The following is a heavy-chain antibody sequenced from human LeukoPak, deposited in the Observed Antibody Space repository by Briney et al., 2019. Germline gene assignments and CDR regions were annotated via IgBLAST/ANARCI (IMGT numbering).Heavy chain of an antibody. J-gene: IGHJ4*02. CDR3: ARGYCSSTSCQYYFDY. CDR2: INAGNGNT. Sequence: AASLKVSCKASGYTFTSYAIHWVRQAPGERLEWLGWINAGNGNTKYSQKFQGRVTITSDTSATTAYMEPTSLRSEDTAVYFCARGYCSSTSCQYYFDYWGQGSLVTASS. D-gene: IGHD2-2*01. V-gene: IGHV1-3*01. CDR1: GYTFTSYA.